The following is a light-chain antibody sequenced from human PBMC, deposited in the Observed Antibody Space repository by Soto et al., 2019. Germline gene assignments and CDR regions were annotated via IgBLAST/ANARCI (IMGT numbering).Light chain of an antibody. CDR3: KSYDSSLSGTYV. CDR1: NSNIGAGYD. Sequence: QSVLTQPPSVSGAPGQRVTISCTGSNSNIGAGYDVHWYQQLPQTAPKLLIYGNNNRPSGVPDRFSGSKSGTSASLAITGLQAEDEANYYCKSYDSSLSGTYVFGTGTKVTVL. V-gene: IGLV1-40*01. J-gene: IGLJ1*01. CDR2: GNN.